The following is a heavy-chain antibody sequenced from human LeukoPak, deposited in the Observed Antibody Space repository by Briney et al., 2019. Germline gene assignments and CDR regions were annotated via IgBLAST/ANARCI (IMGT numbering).Heavy chain of an antibody. D-gene: IGHD3-22*01. CDR2: IYHSGST. CDR3: ASQTYYYDSSGYYLFDY. Sequence: SGTLSLTCVVSGGSISSSDWWSWVRQPPGKGLEWIGEIYHSGSTNYNPSLKSRVTISIDKSKNQFSLKLSSVTAADTAVYYCASQTYYYDSSGYYLFDYWGQGTLVTVSS. V-gene: IGHV4-4*02. J-gene: IGHJ4*02. CDR1: GGSISSSDW.